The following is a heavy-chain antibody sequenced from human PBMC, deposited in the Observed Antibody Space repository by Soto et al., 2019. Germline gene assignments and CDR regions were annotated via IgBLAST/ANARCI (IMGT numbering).Heavy chain of an antibody. D-gene: IGHD1-26*01. CDR2: IIPILGIA. V-gene: IGHV1-69*04. CDR1: EGTFSSYT. Sequence: SVKVSCKASEGTFSSYTISWVRQAPGQGLEWMGRIIPILGIANYAQKFQGRVTITADKSTSTAYMELSSLRSEDTAVYYCARDATTRAFDIWGQGTMVTVSS. CDR3: ARDATTRAFDI. J-gene: IGHJ3*02.